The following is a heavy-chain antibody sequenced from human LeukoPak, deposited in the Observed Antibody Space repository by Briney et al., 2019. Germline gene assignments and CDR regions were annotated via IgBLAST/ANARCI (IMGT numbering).Heavy chain of an antibody. CDR2: IIPIFGTA. CDR1: GGTFSSYA. D-gene: IGHD2-15*01. J-gene: IGHJ4*02. Sequence: SVKVSCKASGGTFSSYAISWLRQAPGQGLEWMGGIIPIFGTANYAQKFQGRVTITTDESTSTAYMELSSLRSEDTAVYYCARDLGYCSGGSCYSYWGQGTLVTVSS. V-gene: IGHV1-69*05. CDR3: ARDLGYCSGGSCYSY.